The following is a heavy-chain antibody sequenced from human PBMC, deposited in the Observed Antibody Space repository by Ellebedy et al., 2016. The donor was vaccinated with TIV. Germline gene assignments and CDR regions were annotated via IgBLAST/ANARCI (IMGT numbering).Heavy chain of an antibody. CDR1: GLTFSSYA. CDR3: AKGGRGLTRWYLDL. D-gene: IGHD3-10*01. J-gene: IGHJ2*01. CDR2: ISYDESDK. V-gene: IGHV3-30*18. Sequence: PGGSLRLSCAASGLTFSSYAMSWVRQAPGKGLEWVAIISYDESDKYYADSVRGRFTISRDNSKNTLYLQLNSLRTEDTAVYYCAKGGRGLTRWYLDLWGRGTLVTVSS.